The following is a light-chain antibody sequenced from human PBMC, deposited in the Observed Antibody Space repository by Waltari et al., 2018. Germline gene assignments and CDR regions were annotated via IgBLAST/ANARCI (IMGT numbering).Light chain of an antibody. Sequence: CRASQTVRTFVAWYQQKPGQAPRLLIFDASSRATGIPAKFRGSGSGTDFTLTVSNLEPEDFAVYYCQQRSNWPYTFGQGTRVDIK. CDR3: QQRSNWPYT. J-gene: IGKJ2*01. CDR2: DAS. CDR1: QTVRTF. V-gene: IGKV3-11*01.